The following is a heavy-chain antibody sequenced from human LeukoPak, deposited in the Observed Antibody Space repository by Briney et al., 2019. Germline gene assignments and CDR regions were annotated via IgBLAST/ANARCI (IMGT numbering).Heavy chain of an antibody. D-gene: IGHD1-26*01. CDR1: GGSISGSSSS. V-gene: IGHV4-39*01. Sequence: SETLSLTCTVSGGSISGSSSSWGWIRQPPGEGLEWIGNILYSGTTYYNPSLKSRVTISVDTSKNLFSMKLSSVTAADTAVYYCARHSDRLRIAMDVWGQGTTVTVSS. CDR3: ARHSDRLRIAMDV. CDR2: ILYSGTT. J-gene: IGHJ6*02.